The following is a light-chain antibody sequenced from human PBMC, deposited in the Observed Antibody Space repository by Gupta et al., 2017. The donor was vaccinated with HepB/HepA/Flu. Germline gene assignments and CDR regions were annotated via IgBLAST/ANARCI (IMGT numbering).Light chain of an antibody. V-gene: IGKV3-15*01. Sequence: IWMTQSPATLPVSPGERATLSSRASQSVSSNLAWYQQKPGHTPRLLIYGASTSATGIPARFSGSGSGTEFTLTISSLQFEDFAVYYCQQYNNWPPTWTFGQGTKVEIK. CDR1: QSVSSN. CDR3: QQYNNWPPTWT. CDR2: GAS. J-gene: IGKJ1*01.